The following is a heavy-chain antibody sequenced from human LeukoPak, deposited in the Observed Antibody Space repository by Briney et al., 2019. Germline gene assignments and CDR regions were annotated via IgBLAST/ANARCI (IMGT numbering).Heavy chain of an antibody. CDR1: GGSISSSSYY. V-gene: IGHV4-39*07. CDR2: IYYSGST. D-gene: IGHD1-14*01. Sequence: PSETLSLTCTVSGGSISSSSYYWGWIRQPSGKGLEWIGSIYYSGSTYYNPSLKSRVTISVDTSKNQFSLKLSSVTAADTAVYYCARVPYNWNHRLDYWGQGTLVTVSS. CDR3: ARVPYNWNHRLDY. J-gene: IGHJ4*02.